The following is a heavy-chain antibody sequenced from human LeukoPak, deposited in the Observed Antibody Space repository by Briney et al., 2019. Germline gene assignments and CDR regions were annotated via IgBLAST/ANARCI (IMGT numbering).Heavy chain of an antibody. Sequence: GASVKVSCKASGYTFTVNYIHWVRQAPGQGLEWMGGLIPLYGATNYTQRFQGRITITTDESTTTAYMELSSLRSEDTAVYFCAVGDPFNYYMDLWGKGTTVTVFS. V-gene: IGHV1-69*05. CDR1: GYTFTVNY. D-gene: IGHD4-17*01. J-gene: IGHJ6*03. CDR3: AVGDPFNYYMDL. CDR2: LIPLYGAT.